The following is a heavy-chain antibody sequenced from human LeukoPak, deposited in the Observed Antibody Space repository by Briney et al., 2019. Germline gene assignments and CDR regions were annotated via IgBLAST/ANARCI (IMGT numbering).Heavy chain of an antibody. CDR1: GFTFSSYA. V-gene: IGHV3-33*08. Sequence: PGGSLRLSCSASGFTFSSYAMHWVRQAPGKGLEWVAVIWYDGNNKYYADSVKGRFTISRDNSKNTLYLQMNSLRAEDTAVYYCTRDDGTSIKYYFDYWGQGTLVTVSS. J-gene: IGHJ4*02. CDR2: IWYDGNNK. D-gene: IGHD1-1*01. CDR3: TRDDGTSIKYYFDY.